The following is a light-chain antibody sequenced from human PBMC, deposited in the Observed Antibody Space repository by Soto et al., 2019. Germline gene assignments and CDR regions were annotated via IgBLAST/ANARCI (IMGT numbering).Light chain of an antibody. J-gene: IGKJ1*01. V-gene: IGKV1-5*03. CDR2: KAS. Sequence: DIQMTHSPSTLSASVGDRVTITFRSSQSISSWLALYQQKPGKAPKLLIYKASSLESGVPSRFSGSGSGTAFTLTISSLQPDDFATYYCQQYNSYSRRFGQGTKVDIK. CDR1: QSISSW. CDR3: QQYNSYSRR.